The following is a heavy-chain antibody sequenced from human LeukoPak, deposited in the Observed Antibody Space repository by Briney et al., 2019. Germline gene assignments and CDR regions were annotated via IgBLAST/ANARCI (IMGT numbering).Heavy chain of an antibody. Sequence: GGSLRLSCAASGFTFSSYWMHWVRQGPGKGLVWVSRINSDGRITNYADSVKGRFTISRDNAKNTLYLQMNSLRAEDTAVYYCAREGWAFSYGYWGQGALVTVSS. V-gene: IGHV3-74*01. CDR2: INSDGRIT. D-gene: IGHD5-18*01. CDR1: GFTFSSYW. J-gene: IGHJ4*02. CDR3: AREGWAFSYGY.